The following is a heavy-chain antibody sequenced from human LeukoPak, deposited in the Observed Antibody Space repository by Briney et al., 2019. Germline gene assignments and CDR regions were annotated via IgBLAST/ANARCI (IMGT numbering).Heavy chain of an antibody. CDR1: GGTFSRYA. CDR2: IIPIFGTA. V-gene: IGHV1-69*05. J-gene: IGHJ4*02. Sequence: ASVKVSCKASGGTFSRYAISWVRQAPGQGLEWMGRIIPIFGTANYAQKFQGRVTITTDESTSTAYMELSSLRSEDTAVYYCARDLTTHDYGDYLFDYWGLRTLVTVSS. CDR3: ARDLTTHDYGDYLFDY. D-gene: IGHD4-17*01.